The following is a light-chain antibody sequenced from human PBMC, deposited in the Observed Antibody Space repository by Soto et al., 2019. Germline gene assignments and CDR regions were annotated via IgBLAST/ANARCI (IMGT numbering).Light chain of an antibody. CDR2: GAS. V-gene: IGKV3-20*01. CDR1: QSVSSSY. J-gene: IGKJ2*01. CDR3: QQYGSSPPYT. Sequence: EIVLTQSPGTLSLSPGERATLSCRASQSVSSSYLAWYQQKPGQAPRLLIYGASSRATGIPDRFSGSGSGTEFSLTISSLVPEDFAVYYCQQYGSSPPYTFGQGTKLEIK.